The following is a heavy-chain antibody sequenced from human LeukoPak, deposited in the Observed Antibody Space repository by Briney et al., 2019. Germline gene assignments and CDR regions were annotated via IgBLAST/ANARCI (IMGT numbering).Heavy chain of an antibody. CDR1: GYTFTGYY. CDR3: ARSRLLWFGEPQNDAFDI. V-gene: IGHV1-2*02. D-gene: IGHD3-10*01. J-gene: IGHJ3*02. CDR2: INPNSGGT. Sequence: ASVKVSCKASGYTFTGYYMHWVRQAPGQGLEWMGWINPNSGGTNYAQKFQGRVTMTRDTSISTAYMELSRLRSDDTAVYYCARSRLLWFGEPQNDAFDIWGQGTMVTVSS.